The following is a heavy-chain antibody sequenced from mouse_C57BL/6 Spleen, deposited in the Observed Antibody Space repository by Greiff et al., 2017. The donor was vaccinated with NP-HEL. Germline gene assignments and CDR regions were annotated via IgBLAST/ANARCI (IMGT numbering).Heavy chain of an antibody. CDR2: IRSKSNNYAT. V-gene: IGHV10-1*01. CDR1: GFSFNTYA. D-gene: IGHD1-1*01. Sequence: EVKLVASGGGLVQPKGSLTLSCAASGFSFNTYAMNWVRQAPGKGLEWVARIRSKSNNYATYYADSVKDRFTISRDDSESMLYLQMNNLKTEDTAMYYCVGASYYYGSSYPWYFDVWGTGTTVTVSS. J-gene: IGHJ1*03. CDR3: VGASYYYGSSYPWYFDV.